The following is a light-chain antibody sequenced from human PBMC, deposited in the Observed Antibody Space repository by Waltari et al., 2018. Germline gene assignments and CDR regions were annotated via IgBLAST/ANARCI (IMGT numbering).Light chain of an antibody. V-gene: IGLV1-47*01. CDR1: SSNIGTNY. Sequence: QSVLTQPPSASGTPGQRVTISCSGSSSNIGTNYVYWYQQLPGTAPKLLIYKNDQRPSGFPDRFACSKSVTSASLAISGLRSEDESTYYCAAWDDSRGVFGGGTKLTVL. CDR2: KND. CDR3: AAWDDSRGV. J-gene: IGLJ3*02.